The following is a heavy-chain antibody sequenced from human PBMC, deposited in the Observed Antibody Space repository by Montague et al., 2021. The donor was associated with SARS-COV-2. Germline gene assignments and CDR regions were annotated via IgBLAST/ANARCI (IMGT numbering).Heavy chain of an antibody. V-gene: IGHV4-39*07. CDR1: GGSISSSSYY. CDR3: ARDGALCFEIVLGPRHDYCGMDV. CDR2: IYYSGST. Sequence: SETLSLTCTVSGGSISSSSYYWGWIRQPPGKGLEWIGSIYYSGSTYYNPSLKSRVTISVDTSKNQFSLKLSSVTAADTAVYYCARDGALCFEIVLGPRHDYCGMDVWGQGTTVTVSS. D-gene: IGHD2-21*01. J-gene: IGHJ6*02.